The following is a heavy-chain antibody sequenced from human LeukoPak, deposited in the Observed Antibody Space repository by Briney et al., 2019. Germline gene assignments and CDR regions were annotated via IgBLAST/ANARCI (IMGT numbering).Heavy chain of an antibody. J-gene: IGHJ4*02. D-gene: IGHD5-12*01. Sequence: PSETLSLTCTVSGGSINNHYWNWIRQPPGKGLEWIGYISYSGSTNYNPSLKSRVTISVDTSKNQFFLMLSSVTAADTAVYYCARGFDSKSTYFDYWGQGTLVTVSS. CDR1: GGSINNHY. V-gene: IGHV4-59*11. CDR2: ISYSGST. CDR3: ARGFDSKSTYFDY.